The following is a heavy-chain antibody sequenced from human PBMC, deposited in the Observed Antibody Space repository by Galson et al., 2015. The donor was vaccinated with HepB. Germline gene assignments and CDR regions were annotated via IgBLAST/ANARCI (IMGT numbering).Heavy chain of an antibody. CDR1: GFTLSDYY. Sequence: SLRLSCAASGFTLSDYYMTWIRQPPGRGLEWISDITEMGSYTSYAASVKGRFTISRDNAKNSVFLQMNSLKVEDTGVYYCARGETYFDYWGQGTLVTVSS. CDR2: ITEMGSYT. V-gene: IGHV3-11*06. CDR3: ARGETYFDY. J-gene: IGHJ4*02. D-gene: IGHD5-24*01.